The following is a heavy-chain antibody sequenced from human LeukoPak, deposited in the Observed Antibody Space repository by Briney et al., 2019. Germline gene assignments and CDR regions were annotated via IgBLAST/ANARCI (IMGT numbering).Heavy chain of an antibody. V-gene: IGHV1-2*02. J-gene: IGHJ6*04. CDR3: AKARGLYCSSISCYDCDV. D-gene: IGHD2-2*01. CDR2: INPNSGAT. CDR1: GYTFTAYY. Sequence: AASVKVSCKASGYTFTAYYIHWVRQAPGQGLEWMGWINPNSGATSYAQSFQGRVTLTRDTSISTAYMELSRLRSDDTAVYYCAKARGLYCSSISCYDCDVWGKGTTVTVSS.